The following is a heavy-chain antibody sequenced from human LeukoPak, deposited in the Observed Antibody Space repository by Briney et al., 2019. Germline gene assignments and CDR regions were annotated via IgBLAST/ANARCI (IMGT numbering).Heavy chain of an antibody. CDR2: IYYSGST. V-gene: IGHV4-59*01. Sequence: SETLSLTCTVSGGSISSYYWSWIRQPPRKGLEWIGYIYYSGSTNYNPSLKSRVTISVDTSKNQFSLKLSSVTAADTAVYYCARGVTIFGVVAAFDIWGQGTMVTVFS. CDR3: ARGVTIFGVVAAFDI. CDR1: GGSISSYY. J-gene: IGHJ3*02. D-gene: IGHD3-3*01.